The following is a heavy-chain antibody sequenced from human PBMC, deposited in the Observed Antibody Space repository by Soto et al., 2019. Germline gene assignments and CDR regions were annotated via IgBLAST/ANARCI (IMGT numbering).Heavy chain of an antibody. CDR1: SGSVWICGDA. CDR3: ARSNFYYWDY. J-gene: IGHJ4*02. V-gene: IGHV4-31*02. D-gene: IGHD3-3*01. CDR2: IYYSGST. Sequence: TLCSGSVWICGDALCWIRQHPGKGLEWIGYIYYSGSTYYTPSLKSRVTISVDTSKNQFSLKLSSVTAADTAVYYCARSNFYYWDYSGQGTLVTVSS.